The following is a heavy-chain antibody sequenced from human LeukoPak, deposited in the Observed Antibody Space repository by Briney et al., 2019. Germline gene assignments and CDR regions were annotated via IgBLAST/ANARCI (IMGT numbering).Heavy chain of an antibody. Sequence: SETLSLTCTVSGGSISSYYWSWIRQPPGKGLEWIGYIYYSGSTNYNPSLKSRVTISVDTSKNQFSLKLSSVTAADTAVYYCARSYGPQDCSGGSCYSGVEYYYYMDVWGKGTTVTVSS. CDR3: ARSYGPQDCSGGSCYSGVEYYYYMDV. CDR1: GGSISSYY. V-gene: IGHV4-59*01. D-gene: IGHD2-15*01. J-gene: IGHJ6*03. CDR2: IYYSGST.